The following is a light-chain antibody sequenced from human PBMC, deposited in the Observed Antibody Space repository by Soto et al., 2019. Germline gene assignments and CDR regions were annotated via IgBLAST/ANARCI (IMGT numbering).Light chain of an antibody. CDR1: TGAVTSGHY. J-gene: IGLJ2*01. CDR3: LLSYSGAHVV. CDR2: DTS. Sequence: QAVVTQEPSLTVSPGGTVTLTCGSSTGAVTSGHYPYWFQQKPGQAPRTLIYDTSNKHSWTPARFSGSLLGGKAALTLSGAQPEDEAEYCCLLSYSGAHVVFGGGTQLTVL. V-gene: IGLV7-46*01.